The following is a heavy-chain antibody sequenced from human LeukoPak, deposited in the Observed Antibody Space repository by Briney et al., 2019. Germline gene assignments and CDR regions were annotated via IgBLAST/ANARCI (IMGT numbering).Heavy chain of an antibody. CDR3: ARVRRVLRYFDWLSRYFDY. CDR1: GGSFSGYY. D-gene: IGHD3-9*01. CDR2: INHSGST. J-gene: IGHJ4*02. Sequence: SETLSLTCAVYGGSFSGYYWSWIRQPPGKGLEWIGEINHSGSTNHNPSLKSRVTISVDTSKNQFSLKLSSVTAADTAVYYCARVRRVLRYFDWLSRYFDYWGQGTLVTVSS. V-gene: IGHV4-34*01.